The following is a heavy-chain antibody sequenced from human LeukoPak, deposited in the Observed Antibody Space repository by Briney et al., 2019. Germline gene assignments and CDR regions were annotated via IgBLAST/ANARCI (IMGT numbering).Heavy chain of an antibody. CDR2: ISSSSSTI. V-gene: IGHV3-48*01. CDR3: AKVGYYYGSGSPPH. Sequence: GGSLRLSCAASGFTFSSYSMNWVRQAPGKGLEWVSYISSSSSTIYYADSVKGRFTISRDNSKNTLYLQMNSLRAEDTAVYYCAKVGYYYGSGSPPHWGQGTLVTVSS. J-gene: IGHJ4*02. D-gene: IGHD3-10*01. CDR1: GFTFSSYS.